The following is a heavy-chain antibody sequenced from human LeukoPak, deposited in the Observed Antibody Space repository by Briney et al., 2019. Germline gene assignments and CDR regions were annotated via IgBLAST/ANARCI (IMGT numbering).Heavy chain of an antibody. CDR2: IIPIFGTA. Sequence: KISCKGSGDSFINYWIGWVRQMPGKGLEWMGGIIPIFGTANYAQKFQGRVTITADESTSTAYMELSSLRSEDTAVYYCARGHLTRDILTGYYVSGYYYYMDVWGKGTTVTISS. J-gene: IGHJ6*03. CDR1: GDSFINYW. CDR3: ARGHLTRDILTGYYVSGYYYYMDV. D-gene: IGHD3-9*01. V-gene: IGHV1-69*01.